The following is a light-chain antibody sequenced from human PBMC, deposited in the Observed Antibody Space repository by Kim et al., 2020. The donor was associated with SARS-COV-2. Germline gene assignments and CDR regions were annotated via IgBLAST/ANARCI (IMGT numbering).Light chain of an antibody. CDR2: GAS. Sequence: EIVLTQSPGTLSLSPGERATLSCRASQSVSSNYLAWYQQKPGQAPRLLIYGASSRATGIPDRFSGSGSGTDFTLTISRLEPEDFAVYYCQQYGRSPLTFGGGTKLEI. CDR3: QQYGRSPLT. J-gene: IGKJ4*01. V-gene: IGKV3-20*01. CDR1: QSVSSNY.